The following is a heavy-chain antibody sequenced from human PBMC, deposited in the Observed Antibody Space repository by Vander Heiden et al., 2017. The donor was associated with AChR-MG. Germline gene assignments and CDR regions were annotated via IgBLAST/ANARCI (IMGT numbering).Heavy chain of an antibody. CDR1: GGTFSSYA. CDR3: ARVGDGYSCSSGWFDP. Sequence: QVQLVQSGAEVKKPGSSVKVSCKASGGTFSSYAISWVRQAPGQGLEWMGRIIPILGIANYAQKFQGRVTITADKSTSTADMELSSMRSEETAVYYCARVGDGYSCSSGWFDPWGQGTLVTVSS. J-gene: IGHJ5*02. D-gene: IGHD2-21*02. CDR2: IIPILGIA. V-gene: IGHV1-69*04.